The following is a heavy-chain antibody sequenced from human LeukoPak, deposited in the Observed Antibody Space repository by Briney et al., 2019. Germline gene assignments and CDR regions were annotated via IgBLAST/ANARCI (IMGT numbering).Heavy chain of an antibody. J-gene: IGHJ6*02. Sequence: GKSLRLSCAASGFSFSPYAMHWVRQAPGRGLEWVALISYEGSHKNYTDSVKGRFTISRDNSKNSLYLQMDSLRVEDTAVYFCARAGYDWNDRDYYYGMDVWGQGTTVTVSS. CDR1: GFSFSPYA. D-gene: IGHD1-1*01. CDR2: ISYEGSHK. CDR3: ARAGYDWNDRDYYYGMDV. V-gene: IGHV3-30*04.